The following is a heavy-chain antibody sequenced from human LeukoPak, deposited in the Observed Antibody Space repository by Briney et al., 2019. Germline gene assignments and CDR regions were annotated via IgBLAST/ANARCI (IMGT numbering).Heavy chain of an antibody. CDR2: IKSKTDGGTT. V-gene: IGHV3-15*01. CDR1: GFTLITYW. Sequence: GGSLRLSCAASGFTLITYWMTWVRQAPGKGLEWVGRIKSKTDGGTTDYAAPVKGRFTISRDDSKNTLYLQMNSLKTEDTAVYYCTTTEEEWLRPTLLRYWGQGTLVTVSS. J-gene: IGHJ4*02. CDR3: TTTEEEWLRPTLLRY. D-gene: IGHD5-12*01.